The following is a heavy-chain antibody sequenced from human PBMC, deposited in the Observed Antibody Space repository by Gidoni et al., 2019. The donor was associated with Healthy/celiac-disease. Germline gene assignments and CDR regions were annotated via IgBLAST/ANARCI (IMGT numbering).Heavy chain of an antibody. V-gene: IGHV4-34*01. Sequence: QVQLQQWGAGLLKPSETLSLTCAVYGGSSSGYYWSWIRQPPGKGLEWIGEINHSGSTNYNPSLKSRVTISVDTSKNQFSLKLSSVTAADTAVYYCARGPRTWGSYRSPPDYWGQGTLVTVSS. D-gene: IGHD3-16*02. J-gene: IGHJ4*02. CDR3: ARGPRTWGSYRSPPDY. CDR2: INHSGST. CDR1: GGSSSGYY.